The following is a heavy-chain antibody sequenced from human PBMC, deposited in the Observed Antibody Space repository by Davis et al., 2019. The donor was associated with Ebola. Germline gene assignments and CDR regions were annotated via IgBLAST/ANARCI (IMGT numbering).Heavy chain of an antibody. CDR3: ARASYGDYDFDY. D-gene: IGHD4-17*01. CDR2: ISGNGYGT. V-gene: IGHV3-11*06. J-gene: IGHJ4*02. Sequence: GGSLRLSCAISGFSVITNYMSWVRQAPGKALEWVSLISGNGYGTEYGDSVKGRFTISRDNAKNSLYLQMNSLRAEDTAVYYCARASYGDYDFDYWGQGTLVTVSS. CDR1: GFSVITNY.